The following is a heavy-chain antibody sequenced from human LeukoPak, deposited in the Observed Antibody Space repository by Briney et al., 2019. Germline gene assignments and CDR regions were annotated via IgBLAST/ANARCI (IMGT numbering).Heavy chain of an antibody. Sequence: SETLSLTCTVSGGSISSSSHYWGWIRQPPGKGLEWIGSIYYSGSTYYNPSLKSRVTISVDTSKNQFSLKLSSVTAADTAVYYCARVGVGATYYFDYWGQGTLVTVSS. D-gene: IGHD1-26*01. CDR3: ARVGVGATYYFDY. J-gene: IGHJ4*02. V-gene: IGHV4-39*07. CDR1: GGSISSSSHY. CDR2: IYYSGST.